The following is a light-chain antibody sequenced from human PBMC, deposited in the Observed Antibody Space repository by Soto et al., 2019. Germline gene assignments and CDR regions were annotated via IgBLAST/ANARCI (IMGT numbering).Light chain of an antibody. CDR2: EVN. CDR3: SSYAGSSNV. CDR1: NSDVGGYNY. V-gene: IGLV2-8*01. Sequence: QSVLTQPASVSWSPGQSITISCTGTNSDVGGYNYVSWYQQHPGKAPKLMIYEVNKRPSGVPDRFSGSKSGNTASLTVSGLQAEDEADYYCSSYAGSSNVFGTGTKVTVL. J-gene: IGLJ1*01.